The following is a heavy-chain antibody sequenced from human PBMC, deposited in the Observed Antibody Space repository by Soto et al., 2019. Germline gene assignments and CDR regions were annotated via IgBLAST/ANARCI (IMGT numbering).Heavy chain of an antibody. CDR2: IYYSGST. J-gene: IGHJ5*02. Sequence: SETLSLTCTVSGGSISSSSYYWGWIRQPPGKGLEWIGSIYYSGSTYYNPSLKSRVTISVDTSKNQFSLKLSSVTAADTAVYYCARAGGYYYDSSGSANWFDPWGQGTLVTVSS. CDR3: ARAGGYYYDSSGSANWFDP. CDR1: GGSISSSSYY. D-gene: IGHD3-22*01. V-gene: IGHV4-39*01.